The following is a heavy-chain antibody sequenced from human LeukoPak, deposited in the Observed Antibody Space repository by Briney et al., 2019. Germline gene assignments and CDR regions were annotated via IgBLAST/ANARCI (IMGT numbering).Heavy chain of an antibody. V-gene: IGHV4-39*07. Sequence: SETLSLTCTVSGGSISSSSFYWGWIRQPPGKGLEWIGSIYYTGSTYYNPSLKSRVTISVDTSKKKFSLKMSSVTAADTAVYYCAKDYNRADYYGSGFDYWGQGTLVTVSS. CDR1: GGSISSSSFY. CDR3: AKDYNRADYYGSGFDY. D-gene: IGHD3-10*01. J-gene: IGHJ4*02. CDR2: IYYTGST.